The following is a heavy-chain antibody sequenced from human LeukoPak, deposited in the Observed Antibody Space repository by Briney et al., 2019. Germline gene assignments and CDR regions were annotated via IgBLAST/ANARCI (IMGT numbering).Heavy chain of an antibody. CDR3: ARGWGFYDILTGDYYYYYGMDV. V-gene: IGHV4-59*01. CDR1: GGSISSYY. Sequence: SETLSLTCTVSGGSISSYYWSWIRQPPGKGLEWIGYIYYSGSTNYNPSLKSRVTISVDTSKNQFSLKLSSVTAADTAVYYCARGWGFYDILTGDYYYYYGMDVWGQGTTVTVSS. J-gene: IGHJ6*02. D-gene: IGHD3-9*01. CDR2: IYYSGST.